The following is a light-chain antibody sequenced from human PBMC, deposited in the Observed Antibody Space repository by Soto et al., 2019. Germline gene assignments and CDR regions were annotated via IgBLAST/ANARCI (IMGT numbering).Light chain of an antibody. J-gene: IGKJ3*01. Sequence: DIVMTQTPLSLSVTPGQPASISCKSSQILLHSDGKTYLYWYLQKPGQPPQLLIYEVSNRFSGVPDRFSGSGSGTDFALTISSLEPEDFAMYYCQQYDGSPLTFGPGTKVDIK. CDR1: QILLHSDGKTY. V-gene: IGKV2D-29*01. CDR3: QQYDGSPLT. CDR2: EVS.